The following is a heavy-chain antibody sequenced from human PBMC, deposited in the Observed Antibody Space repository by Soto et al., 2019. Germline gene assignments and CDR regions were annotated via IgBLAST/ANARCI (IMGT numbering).Heavy chain of an antibody. CDR1: GFSLITSGVG. J-gene: IGHJ4*02. CDR2: IYWDDDT. Sequence: QITLKEAGPTLVKPTQTLTLTCSFSGFSLITSGVGVGWIRQPPGKDLEWLALIYWDDDTGYSTSLRNRLTITKDTSRNQVVLTMTNMDPADTGTYYCAHTMAPRMLDSWGQGTLVTVSS. V-gene: IGHV2-5*02. CDR3: AHTMAPRMLDS.